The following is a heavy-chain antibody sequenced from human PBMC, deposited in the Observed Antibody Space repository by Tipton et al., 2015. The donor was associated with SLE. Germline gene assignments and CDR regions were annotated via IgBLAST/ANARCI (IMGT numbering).Heavy chain of an antibody. V-gene: IGHV4-31*03. J-gene: IGHJ4*02. CDR2: IYYSGST. Sequence: TLSLTCTVSGGSISSGGYYWSWLRQHPGKGLEWIGYIYYSGSTYYNPTLKSRVTISVDTSKNQFSLKLSSVTAADAAVYYCARDQGIWPPPMDWGQGTLVPVSS. D-gene: IGHD2-15*01. CDR3: ARDQGIWPPPMD. CDR1: GGSISSGGYY.